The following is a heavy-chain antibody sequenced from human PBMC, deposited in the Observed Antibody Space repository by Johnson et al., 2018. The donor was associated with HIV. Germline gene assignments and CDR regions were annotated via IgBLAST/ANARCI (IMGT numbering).Heavy chain of an antibody. D-gene: IGHD2-21*01. CDR3: TTVDCGGDCYSGHAFYI. V-gene: IGHV3-15*01. CDR1: GFTFSNAW. J-gene: IGHJ3*02. CDR2: IKSRTDGGTT. Sequence: VQLVESGGGLVKPGGSLRLSCAASGFTFSNAWMSWVRQAPGKGLEWVGHIKSRTDGGTTDYAAPVKGRFTIARDDSKNTLYLQMNSLKTEDTAVYYCTTVDCGGDCYSGHAFYIWGQGTMVTVSS.